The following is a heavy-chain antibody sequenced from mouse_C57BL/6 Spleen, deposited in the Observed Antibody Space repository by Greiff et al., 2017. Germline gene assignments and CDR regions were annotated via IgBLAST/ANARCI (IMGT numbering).Heavy chain of an antibody. CDR2: IDPSDSET. CDR3: ARFAITTVVATDYFDY. D-gene: IGHD1-1*01. V-gene: IGHV1-52*01. J-gene: IGHJ2*01. Sequence: QVQLQQSGAELVRPGSSVKLSCKASGYTFTSYWMHWVKQRPIQGLEWIGNIDPSDSETHYNQKFKDKATLTVDKSSSTAYMQLSSLTSEDSGVYYCARFAITTVVATDYFDYWGQGTTLTVSS. CDR1: GYTFTSYW.